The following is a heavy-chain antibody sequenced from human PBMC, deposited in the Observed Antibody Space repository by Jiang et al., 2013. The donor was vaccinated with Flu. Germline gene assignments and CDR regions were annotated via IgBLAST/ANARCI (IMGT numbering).Heavy chain of an antibody. Sequence: RSLRLSCAASGFTFSSYGMHWVRQAPGKGLEWVAVISYDGSNKYYADSVKGRFTISRDNSKNTLYLQMNSLRAEDTAVYYCAKGGSGWYVVYWGQGTLVTVSS. CDR3: AKGGSGWYVVY. CDR2: ISYDGSNK. D-gene: IGHD6-19*01. V-gene: IGHV3-30*18. CDR1: GFTFSSYG. J-gene: IGHJ4*02.